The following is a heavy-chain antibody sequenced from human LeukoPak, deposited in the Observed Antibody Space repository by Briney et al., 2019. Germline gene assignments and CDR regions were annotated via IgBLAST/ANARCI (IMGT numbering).Heavy chain of an antibody. CDR3: ARAGIAVAGFKDYYYYMDV. D-gene: IGHD6-19*01. Sequence: PGGSPRLSCAASGFTFSSYWMHWVRQAPGKGLVWVSRINSDGSSTSYADSVKGRFTISRDNAKNTLYLQMNSLRAEDTAVYYCARAGIAVAGFKDYYYYMDVWGKGTTVTVSS. J-gene: IGHJ6*03. V-gene: IGHV3-74*01. CDR2: INSDGSST. CDR1: GFTFSSYW.